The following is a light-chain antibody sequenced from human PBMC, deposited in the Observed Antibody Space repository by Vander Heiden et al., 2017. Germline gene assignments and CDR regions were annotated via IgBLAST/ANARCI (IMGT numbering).Light chain of an antibody. V-gene: IGKV1-5*03. CDR2: KAS. CDR1: QSISNW. J-gene: IGKJ2*01. Sequence: IQMTQSPSTLSASVGDRVTITCRASQSISNWLAWYQQKPGKAPKLLIYKASTLESGVPSRFSGSGSGTEFTLTISSLQPDDFATYYCQQYNPYSPYTFGQGTKLEIK. CDR3: QQYNPYSPYT.